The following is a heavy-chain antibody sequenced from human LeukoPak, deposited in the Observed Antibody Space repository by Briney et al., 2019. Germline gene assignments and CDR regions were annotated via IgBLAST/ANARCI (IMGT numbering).Heavy chain of an antibody. CDR1: GFTFSSYG. CDR3: ARALERDGMDV. V-gene: IGHV3-33*01. CDR2: IWYDGSNK. J-gene: IGHJ6*02. D-gene: IGHD1-1*01. Sequence: GRSLRLSCAASGFTFSSYGMHWVRQAPGKGLEWVAVIWYDGSNKYYADSVKGRFTISRDNSKNTLYLQMNSLRAEDTAVYYCARALERDGMDVWGQGTTVTVSS.